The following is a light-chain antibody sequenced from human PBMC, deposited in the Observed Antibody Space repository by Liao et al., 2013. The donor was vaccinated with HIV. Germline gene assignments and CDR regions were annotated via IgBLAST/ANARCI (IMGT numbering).Light chain of an antibody. Sequence: SYELTQPPSVSVSPGQTARITCSGDALPKQYAYWYQQKPGQAPVLVIYEDSKRPSGIPERFSASNSGNTATLIISGTQALDEADYYCQAWDSATVVFGGGTKVTVL. CDR2: EDS. CDR3: QAWDSATVV. V-gene: IGLV3-1*01. CDR1: ALPKQY. J-gene: IGLJ3*02.